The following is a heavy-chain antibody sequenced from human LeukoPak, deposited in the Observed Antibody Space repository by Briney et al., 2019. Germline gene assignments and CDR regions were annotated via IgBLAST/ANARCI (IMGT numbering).Heavy chain of an antibody. J-gene: IGHJ4*02. V-gene: IGHV4-38-2*02. CDR1: GYSISSGYY. CDR2: IYHSGST. CDR3: ARVPVVVAAINYFDY. D-gene: IGHD2-15*01. Sequence: SETLSLTCTVSGYSISSGYYWGWIRQPPGKGLEWIGSIYHSGSTYYNPSLKSRVTISVDTSKNQFSLKLSSVTAADTAVYYCARVPVVVAAINYFDYWGQGTLVTVSS.